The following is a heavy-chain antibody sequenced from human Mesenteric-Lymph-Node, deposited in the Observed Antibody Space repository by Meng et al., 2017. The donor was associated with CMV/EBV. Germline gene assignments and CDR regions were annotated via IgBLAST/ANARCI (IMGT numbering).Heavy chain of an antibody. CDR2: INPSAGTT. Sequence: ASAKVSCKASGYTFTTYNIHWVRQTPGQGLEWMGVINPSAGTTSHAQKFQGRVTMTRDTSTSTVYMEVTSLRFEDTAVYYCARDGARGVNWFDPWGQGTLVTVSS. J-gene: IGHJ5*02. CDR1: GYTFTTYN. D-gene: IGHD2-8*02. CDR3: ARDGARGVNWFDP. V-gene: IGHV1-46*01.